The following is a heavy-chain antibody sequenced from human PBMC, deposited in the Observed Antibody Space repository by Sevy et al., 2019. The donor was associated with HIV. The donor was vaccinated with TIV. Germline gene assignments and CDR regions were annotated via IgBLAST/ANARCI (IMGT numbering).Heavy chain of an antibody. CDR3: ARAIGTQVAGLYYFDY. J-gene: IGHJ4*02. D-gene: IGHD6-19*01. CDR2: IYHSGYS. V-gene: IGHV4-38-2*01. Sequence: SENLSLTCAVSGYSISSDYYWGWIRQPPGKGLEWIGGIYHSGYSYYNPSLKSRVTISVDTSKNQFSLKLSSVTAADTAVYYCARAIGTQVAGLYYFDYWGQGTLVTVSS. CDR1: GYSISSDYY.